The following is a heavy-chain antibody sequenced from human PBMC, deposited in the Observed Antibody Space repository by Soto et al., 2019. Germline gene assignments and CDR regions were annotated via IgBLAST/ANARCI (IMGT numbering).Heavy chain of an antibody. D-gene: IGHD3-22*01. J-gene: IGHJ4*02. V-gene: IGHV4-59*12. Sequence: SETLSLTCSVSGDSMSEFYWGWIRQSPGKGLEWIGYVHYVGTTKYNPSPKSRVTISVDTSKKQFSLNLRSVTAADTAVYYCTRLNYYDTSGYPYFFDYWGQGAPVTVSS. CDR2: VHYVGTT. CDR1: GDSMSEFY. CDR3: TRLNYYDTSGYPYFFDY.